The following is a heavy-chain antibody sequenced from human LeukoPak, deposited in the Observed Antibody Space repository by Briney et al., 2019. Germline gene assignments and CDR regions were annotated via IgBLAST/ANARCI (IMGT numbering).Heavy chain of an antibody. CDR2: IIPIFGTA. D-gene: IGHD6-13*01. CDR1: GGTFSSYA. CDR3: AAAPPGRGSPLDY. V-gene: IGHV1-69*13. J-gene: IGHJ4*02. Sequence: ASVKVSCKASGGTFSSYAISWVRQAPGQGLEWMGGIIPIFGTANYAQKFQGRVTITADESTSTAYMELSSLRSEDTAVYYCAAAPPGRGSPLDYWGQGTLVTVSS.